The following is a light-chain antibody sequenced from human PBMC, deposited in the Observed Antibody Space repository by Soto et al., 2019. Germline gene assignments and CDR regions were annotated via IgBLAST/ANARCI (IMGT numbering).Light chain of an antibody. CDR3: AAWDDSLNGPV. J-gene: IGLJ2*01. CDR2: TDN. V-gene: IGLV1-44*01. Sequence: QSVLTQSPSASGTPGQRVTISCSGSYSNIGRYTVNWYQQLPGTAPKLLIYTDNQRPSGVPDRFSGSKSGTSASLAISGLQSEDESHYYCAAWDDSLNGPVFGGGTKLTVL. CDR1: YSNIGRYT.